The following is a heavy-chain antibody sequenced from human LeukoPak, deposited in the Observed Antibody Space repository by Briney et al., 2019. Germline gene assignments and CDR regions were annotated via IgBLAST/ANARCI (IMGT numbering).Heavy chain of an antibody. Sequence: GESLRLSCAASGFTFSSYGMHWVRQAPGKGLEGVAVISYDGSNKYYADSVKGRFTISRDNSKNTLYLQMNSLRAEDTAVYYCAKDLYRIVGVTRDTFDIWGQGTMVTV. CDR2: ISYDGSNK. D-gene: IGHD1-26*01. CDR1: GFTFSSYG. CDR3: AKDLYRIVGVTRDTFDI. V-gene: IGHV3-30*18. J-gene: IGHJ3*02.